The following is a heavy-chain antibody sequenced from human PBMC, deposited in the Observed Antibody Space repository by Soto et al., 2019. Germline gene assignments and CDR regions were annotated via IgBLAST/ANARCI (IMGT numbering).Heavy chain of an antibody. CDR3: AKELKPYNSGWYFALS. J-gene: IGHJ4*02. Sequence: SLTCTVSGGSISSHYWSWIRQPAGKGLEWIGRIYLSGNTKINPSLKNRVTMSVDASKNQFSLNLKSVTAADTAVYYCAKELKPYNSGWYFALSGGQGTLVTVSS. CDR1: GGSISSHY. V-gene: IGHV4-4*07. CDR2: IYLSGNT. D-gene: IGHD6-19*01.